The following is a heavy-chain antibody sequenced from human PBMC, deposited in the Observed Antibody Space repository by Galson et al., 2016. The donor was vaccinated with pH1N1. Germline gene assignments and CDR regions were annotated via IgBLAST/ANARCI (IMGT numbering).Heavy chain of an antibody. D-gene: IGHD3-3*01. CDR3: ARFGVGVTWGDYELESSLYFDY. CDR2: IYYRGRT. Sequence: LSLTCTVSGGSISNYYWTWIRQPPGKGLEWIGYIYYRGRTNYNPSLKSRVTISVDMYRNQFSLKLTSVTAADTAVYYCARFGVGVTWGDYELESSLYFDYWGQGTLVSVSS. V-gene: IGHV4-59*01. CDR1: GGSISNYY. J-gene: IGHJ4*02.